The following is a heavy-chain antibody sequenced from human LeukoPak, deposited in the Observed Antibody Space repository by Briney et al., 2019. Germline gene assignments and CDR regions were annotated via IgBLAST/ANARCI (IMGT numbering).Heavy chain of an antibody. CDR3: GTTEHDSGDY. CDR1: GDSISNSNW. Sequence: SETLSLTCAVSGDSISNSNWWTWIRQPPGKGLEWIGEVYPTGSANYSPSLKGRVTISVDKSKNQFSLTLTSVTAADTAVYFCGTTEHDSGDYWGQGTLVTVSS. D-gene: IGHD6-25*01. J-gene: IGHJ4*02. CDR2: VYPTGSA. V-gene: IGHV4-4*02.